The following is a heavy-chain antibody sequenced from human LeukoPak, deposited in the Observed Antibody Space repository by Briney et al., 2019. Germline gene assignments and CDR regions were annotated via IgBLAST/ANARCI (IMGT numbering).Heavy chain of an antibody. D-gene: IGHD3-9*01. CDR1: GGTFSSYA. Sequence: GALVKVSCKASGGTFSSYAISWVRQAPGQGLERMGGIIPIFGTANYAQKFQGRVTITADESTSTAYMELSSLRSEDTAVYYCAREYYDILTGYRFDYWGQGTLVTVSS. CDR3: AREYYDILTGYRFDY. CDR2: IIPIFGTA. J-gene: IGHJ4*02. V-gene: IGHV1-69*13.